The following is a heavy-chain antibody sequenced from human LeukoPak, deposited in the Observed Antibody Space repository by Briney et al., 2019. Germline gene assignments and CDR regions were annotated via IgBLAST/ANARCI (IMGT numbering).Heavy chain of an antibody. CDR2: INPNSGGT. CDR3: ARPLTHFDWLPSDY. D-gene: IGHD3-9*01. V-gene: IGHV1-2*02. J-gene: IGHJ4*02. Sequence: ASVKVSCKASGYTFTGYYMHWVRQAPGQGLEWMGWINPNSGGTNYAQKFQGRVTMTRDTSISTAYMELSRLRSDDTAVYYCARPLTHFDWLPSDYWGQGTLVTVSS. CDR1: GYTFTGYY.